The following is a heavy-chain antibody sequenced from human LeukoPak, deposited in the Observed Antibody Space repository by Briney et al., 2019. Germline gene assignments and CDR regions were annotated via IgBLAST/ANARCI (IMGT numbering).Heavy chain of an antibody. D-gene: IGHD2-8*01. CDR2: LSRGGGST. CDR3: AKEQRIRHCSEGVCMEGYYFDY. J-gene: IGHJ4*02. V-gene: IGHV3-23*01. CDR1: GFPFNRFG. Sequence: PGGSLRLSCTGSGFPFNRFGIHWVRQAPGQGLDWVSGLSRGGGSTNYADSVKGRFTISRDYSKNIVFLQMNSLRPDDTAVYYCAKEQRIRHCSEGVCMEGYYFDYWGQGALVTVSS.